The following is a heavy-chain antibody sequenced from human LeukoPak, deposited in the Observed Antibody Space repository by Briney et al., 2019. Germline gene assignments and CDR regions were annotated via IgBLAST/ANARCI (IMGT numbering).Heavy chain of an antibody. V-gene: IGHV4-39*07. CDR2: INHSGST. CDR1: GGSISSSSYY. CDR3: ARSMYYDFWGV. Sequence: SETLSLTCTVSGGSISSSSYYWSWIRQPPGKGLEWIGEINHSGSTNYNPSLKSRVTISVDTSKNQFSLKLSSVTAADTAVYYCARSMYYDFWGVWGKGTTVTVSS. D-gene: IGHD3-3*01. J-gene: IGHJ6*04.